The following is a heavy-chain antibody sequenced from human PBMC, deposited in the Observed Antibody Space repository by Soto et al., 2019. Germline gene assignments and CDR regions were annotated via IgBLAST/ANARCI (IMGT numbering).Heavy chain of an antibody. V-gene: IGHV3-74*01. CDR1: GFTFRTYW. CDR3: AMAPHGAYSGYGDWFEP. Sequence: EEQLVESGGGLVQPGGSLRLSCAASGFTFRTYWMHWVRQAPGKGLVWVSRINSYGITTTYADTVKGRFTISRDNAKNTRSLQMNSLRAEDTAVYYCAMAPHGAYSGYGDWFEPWGQGTLVTVSS. J-gene: IGHJ5*02. CDR2: INSYGITT. D-gene: IGHD5-12*01.